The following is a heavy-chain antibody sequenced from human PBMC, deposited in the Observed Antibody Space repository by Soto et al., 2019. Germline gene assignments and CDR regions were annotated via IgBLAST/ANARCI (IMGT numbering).Heavy chain of an antibody. CDR2: IYSGGST. CDR3: ASYGDFLYYYGMDV. CDR1: GFTVSSNY. D-gene: IGHD4-17*01. Sequence: EVQLVESGGGLVQPGGSLRLSCAASGFTVSSNYMSWVRQAPGKGLEWVSVIYSGGSTYYADSVKGRFTISRPNSKNTLYLQMNSLRAEDTAVYYCASYGDFLYYYGMDVWGQGTTVTVSS. V-gene: IGHV3-53*04. J-gene: IGHJ6*02.